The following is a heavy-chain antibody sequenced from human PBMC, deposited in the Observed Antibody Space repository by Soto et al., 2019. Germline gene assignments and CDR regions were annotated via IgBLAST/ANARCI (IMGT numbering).Heavy chain of an antibody. CDR3: ASDTYCSGGTCTGY. Sequence: SETLSLTCAVYGGSFIGYSWNWIRQPPGKGLEWIGEINHSGSPNYSPSLKSRVTISVDTSKNQFSLKLNSVTAADTAIYYCASDTYCSGGTCTGYWGQGTLVTVSS. J-gene: IGHJ4*02. D-gene: IGHD2-15*01. V-gene: IGHV4-34*01. CDR1: GGSFIGYS. CDR2: INHSGSP.